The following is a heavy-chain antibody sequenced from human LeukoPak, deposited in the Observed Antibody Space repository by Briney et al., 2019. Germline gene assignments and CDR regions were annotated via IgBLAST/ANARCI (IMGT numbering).Heavy chain of an antibody. CDR1: GFTFSSYW. V-gene: IGHV3-74*01. Sequence: GGSLRLSCAASGFTFSSYWMHWVRQAPGKGLVWVSRINGDGSSTSCADSVKGRFTISRDNAKNTLYLQMNSLRAEDTAVYYCARATGTTSGGWFDPWGQGTLVTVSS. J-gene: IGHJ5*02. CDR3: ARATGTTSGGWFDP. D-gene: IGHD1-1*01. CDR2: INGDGSST.